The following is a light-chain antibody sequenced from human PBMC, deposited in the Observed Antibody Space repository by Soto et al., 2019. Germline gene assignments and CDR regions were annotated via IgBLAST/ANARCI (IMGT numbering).Light chain of an antibody. CDR2: DVN. Sequence: QSVLTQPASVSGSPGQSITISCTGTSSDVGGYNYVSWYQHHPDKAPKLMIYDVNNRPSGVSSRFSGSKSGNTGSLTISGLQAADEAAYYCSSYTSNTPRLVFGGGTKLTVL. CDR1: SSDVGGYNY. CDR3: SSYTSNTPRLV. J-gene: IGLJ2*01. V-gene: IGLV2-14*03.